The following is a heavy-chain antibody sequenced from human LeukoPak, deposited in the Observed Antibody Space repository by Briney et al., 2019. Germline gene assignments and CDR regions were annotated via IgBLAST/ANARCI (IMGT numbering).Heavy chain of an antibody. V-gene: IGHV3-23*01. CDR1: GVTFSKYA. D-gene: IGHD2-15*01. Sequence: GGSLTLTCAASGVTFSKYAMSWVRQAPGKGLEWVSDISGSGGGKYYADSVKGRFIMSRDNSKHTLYLQMNSVRVEDTAVYYCHCSGGNCYTPCAQGTLVTVSS. J-gene: IGHJ5*02. CDR2: ISGSGGGK. CDR3: HCSGGNCYTP.